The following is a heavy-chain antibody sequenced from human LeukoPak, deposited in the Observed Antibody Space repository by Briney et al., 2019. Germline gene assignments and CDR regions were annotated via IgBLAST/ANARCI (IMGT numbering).Heavy chain of an antibody. V-gene: IGHV3-15*01. CDR2: IRSNLYLEAT. Sequence: KPGGSRTLACAASGFTFSNAWLHWVRQAPGKGLEWVGRIRSNLYLEATDFAAPVRDRFTMSRDDSKNTLYLQMDSLKTEDTAMYYCATDWGSGDSYSRALDLWGEEPMVVVSS. CDR1: GFTFSNAW. J-gene: IGHJ3*01. D-gene: IGHD3-16*01. CDR3: ATDWGSGDSYSRALDL.